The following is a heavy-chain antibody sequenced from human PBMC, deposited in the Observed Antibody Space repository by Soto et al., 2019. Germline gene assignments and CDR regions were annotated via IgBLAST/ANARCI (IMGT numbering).Heavy chain of an antibody. D-gene: IGHD3-3*01. J-gene: IGHJ6*02. CDR1: GGSFSGYY. V-gene: IGHV4-34*01. CDR3: ARGGNYDFWSGQKATSELYYYGMDV. CDR2: INHSGST. Sequence: SLTCAVYGGSFSGYYWSWIRQPPGKGLEWIGEINHSGSTNYNPSLKSRVTISVDTSKNQFSLKLSSVTAADTAVYYCARGGNYDFWSGQKATSELYYYGMDVWGQGTTVTVSS.